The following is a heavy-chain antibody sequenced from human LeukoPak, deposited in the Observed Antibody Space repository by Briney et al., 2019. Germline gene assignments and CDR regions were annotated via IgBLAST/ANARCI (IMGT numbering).Heavy chain of an antibody. CDR1: GVSISSYY. CDR3: ARDGSSGWYLGDNWFDP. J-gene: IGHJ5*02. CDR2: IYYSGST. V-gene: IGHV4-59*01. D-gene: IGHD6-19*01. Sequence: SETLSLTCTVSGVSISSYYWSWLRQPPGKGLEWIGYIYYSGSTNYNPSLKSRVTISVDTSKNQFSLKLSSVTAADTAVYYCARDGSSGWYLGDNWFDPWGQGTLVTVSS.